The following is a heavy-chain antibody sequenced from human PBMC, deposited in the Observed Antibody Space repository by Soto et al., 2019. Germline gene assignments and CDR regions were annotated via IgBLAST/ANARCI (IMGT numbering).Heavy chain of an antibody. CDR2: IYPGDSDT. J-gene: IGHJ4*02. CDR3: ARHGHYSGSYPDY. D-gene: IGHD1-26*01. CDR1: GCRFTSYW. Sequence: PGESLKISCKGSGCRFTSYWIGWVRQMPGKGLEWMGIIYPGDSDTRYSPSFQGQVTISADKSISTAYLQWSSLKASDTAMYYCARHGHYSGSYPDYWGQGTLVTVSS. V-gene: IGHV5-51*01.